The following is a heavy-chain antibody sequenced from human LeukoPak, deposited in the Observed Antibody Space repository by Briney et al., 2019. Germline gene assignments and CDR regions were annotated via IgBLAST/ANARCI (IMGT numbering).Heavy chain of an antibody. J-gene: IGHJ4*02. V-gene: IGHV4-59*01. CDR1: GVSISSYY. CDR2: IYYSGST. D-gene: IGHD4-17*01. CDR3: AREDTVTTGGFNY. Sequence: SETLSLTCTVSGVSISSYYWSWIRQPPGKGLEWIGYIYYSGSTNYNPSLKSRVTISVDTSKTQFSLKLSSVSAADTAVYYCAREDTVTTGGFNYWGQGILITVSS.